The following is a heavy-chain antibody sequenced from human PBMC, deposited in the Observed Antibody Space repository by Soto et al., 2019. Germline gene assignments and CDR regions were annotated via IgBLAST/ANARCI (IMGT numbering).Heavy chain of an antibody. J-gene: IGHJ6*02. CDR3: ASGLGYSYGRGTYYSYYGMDV. D-gene: IGHD5-18*01. Sequence: PSETLSLTCTVSGGSISSDNYFWSWIRQHPGKGLEWIGYIDYIGRAYYNPSLKSRVTTSVDTSKNQFSLKLSSVTAADTAVYYCASGLGYSYGRGTYYSYYGMDVWGQGTTVTVSS. CDR2: IDYIGRA. V-gene: IGHV4-31*03. CDR1: GGSISSDNYF.